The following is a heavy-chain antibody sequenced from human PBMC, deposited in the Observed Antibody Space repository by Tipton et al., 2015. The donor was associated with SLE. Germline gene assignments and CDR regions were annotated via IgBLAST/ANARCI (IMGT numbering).Heavy chain of an antibody. CDR1: GGSISSGSYY. V-gene: IGHV4-61*09. CDR3: ARDHLDV. Sequence: TLSLTCTVSGGSISSGSYYWSWIRQHAGKGLEWIGHIYTSGSTNYNPSLKSRDTISVDTSKNQFSLKLSSVTAADTAVYYCARDHLDVWGQGTTVTVPS. CDR2: IYTSGST. J-gene: IGHJ6*02.